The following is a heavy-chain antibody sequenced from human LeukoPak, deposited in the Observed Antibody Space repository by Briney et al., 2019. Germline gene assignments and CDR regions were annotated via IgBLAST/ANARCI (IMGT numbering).Heavy chain of an antibody. V-gene: IGHV4-34*01. Sequence: SETLSLTCAVYGGSFSGYYWSWIRQPPGKGLEWIGEINHSGSTNYNPSLKSRVTISVDTSKNQFSLKLSSVTAADTAVYYCARRRGGYSSSWYTNWGQGTLVTVSS. CDR1: GGSFSGYY. CDR3: ARRRGGYSSSWYTN. J-gene: IGHJ4*02. D-gene: IGHD6-13*01. CDR2: INHSGST.